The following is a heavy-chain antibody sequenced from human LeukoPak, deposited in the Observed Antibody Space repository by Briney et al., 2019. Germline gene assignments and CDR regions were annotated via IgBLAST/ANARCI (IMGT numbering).Heavy chain of an antibody. Sequence: GGSLRLSCVASGFTFSNYVMNWVRQAPGKGLQWVASISIGTGSTYYADFVKGRFTISRDTSRNTLYLQMNSLEIEDTAVYHCAKSGRATDYWGQGTLVTVSS. CDR3: AKSGRATDY. D-gene: IGHD3-10*01. CDR2: ISIGTGST. CDR1: GFTFSNYV. V-gene: IGHV3-23*01. J-gene: IGHJ4*02.